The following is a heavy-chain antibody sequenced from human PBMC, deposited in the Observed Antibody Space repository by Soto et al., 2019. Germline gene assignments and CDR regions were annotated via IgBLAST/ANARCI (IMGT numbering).Heavy chain of an antibody. CDR3: ASVTFGGIVLAH. CDR2: IYFNGNT. Sequence: SETLSLTCTVSAASFGKYYWTWIRQPPGKGLEWIGYIYFNGNTKYNPSLEGRLTISIDTSKKEFSLKLTSVTAADAAVYYCASVTFGGIVLAHWGQGTLVTVSS. J-gene: IGHJ4*02. D-gene: IGHD3-16*01. V-gene: IGHV4-59*01. CDR1: AASFGKYY.